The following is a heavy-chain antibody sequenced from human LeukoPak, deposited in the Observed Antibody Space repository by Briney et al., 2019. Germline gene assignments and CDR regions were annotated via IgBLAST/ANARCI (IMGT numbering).Heavy chain of an antibody. D-gene: IGHD3-10*01. V-gene: IGHV1-24*01. Sequence: ASVKVSCKVSGYSLTELSMNWVRQAPGKGLEWMGGFDPEDGETIYAQKLQGRVTMTEDTSTATAYMELSSLRSEDTAVYYCATPMVRGVVIFDYWGQGTLVTVSS. CDR1: GYSLTELS. CDR3: ATPMVRGVVIFDY. CDR2: FDPEDGET. J-gene: IGHJ4*02.